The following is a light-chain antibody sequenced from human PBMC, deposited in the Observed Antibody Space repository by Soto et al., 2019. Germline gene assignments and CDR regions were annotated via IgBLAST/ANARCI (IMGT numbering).Light chain of an antibody. CDR3: SSYTSSSTLNV. V-gene: IGLV2-14*01. CDR1: RRDVGGYNY. CDR2: EVS. Sequence: QSALTQPASVSGSPGQSITISCTGTRRDVGGYNYVSWYQQHPGKAPKLMIYEVSNRPSGVSNRFSGSKSGNTASLTISGLQAEDEADYYCSSYTSSSTLNVFGTGTQLTVL. J-gene: IGLJ1*01.